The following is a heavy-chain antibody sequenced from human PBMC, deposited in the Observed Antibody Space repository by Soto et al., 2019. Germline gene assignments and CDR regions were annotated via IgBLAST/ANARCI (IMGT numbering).Heavy chain of an antibody. CDR2: IISIFGTA. Sequence: SSVKVSCKASCYTFTRYGISLLREAPGQGLEWMGGIISIFGTANYAQKFQGRVTITADESTNTAYMELSRLRSEDTAVYYCARQFDYDSSGYYYAYWGQGTLVTVSS. V-gene: IGHV1-69*13. CDR3: ARQFDYDSSGYYYAY. CDR1: CYTFTRYG. D-gene: IGHD3-22*01. J-gene: IGHJ4*02.